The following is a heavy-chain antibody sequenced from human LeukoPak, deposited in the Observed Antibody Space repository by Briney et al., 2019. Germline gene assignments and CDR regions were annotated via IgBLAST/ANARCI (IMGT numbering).Heavy chain of an antibody. J-gene: IGHJ4*02. CDR1: GGSFSGYY. Sequence: SETLSLTCAVSGGSFSGYYWSWIRQPPGKGLEWIGEINHSGSTNYNPSLKSRVTISVDTSKNQFSLKLSSVTAADTAVYYCARGPLVYSSSWYGSDYWGQGTLVTVSS. CDR2: INHSGST. CDR3: ARGPLVYSSSWYGSDY. V-gene: IGHV4-34*01. D-gene: IGHD6-13*01.